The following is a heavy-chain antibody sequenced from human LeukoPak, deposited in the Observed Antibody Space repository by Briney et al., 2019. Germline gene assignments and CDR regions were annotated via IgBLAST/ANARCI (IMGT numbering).Heavy chain of an antibody. J-gene: IGHJ4*02. Sequence: ASVKVSCKASGDTFTGYYMHWVRQAPGQGLEWMGCINPNSGGTNYAQKFQGSVTMTRDTSISTAYMELSRLRSDDTAVYYCARGLPLTYYGSGSYASSYWGQGTLVTVSS. CDR3: ARGLPLTYYGSGSYASSY. CDR2: INPNSGGT. CDR1: GDTFTGYY. D-gene: IGHD3-10*01. V-gene: IGHV1-2*02.